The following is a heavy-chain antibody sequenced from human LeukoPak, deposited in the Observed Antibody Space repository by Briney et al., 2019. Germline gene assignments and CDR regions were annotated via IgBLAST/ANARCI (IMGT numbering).Heavy chain of an antibody. J-gene: IGHJ4*02. Sequence: GGSLRLSCAASGFTFSSYSMNWVRQAPGKGLEWVSYISTGGSATFYAHSVKGRFTISRDNARNSLYLQMNSLTAEDTAVYYCARDLSALLWFGGHGYWGQGVLVTVSS. CDR1: GFTFSSYS. CDR2: ISTGGSAT. D-gene: IGHD3-10*01. CDR3: ARDLSALLWFGGHGY. V-gene: IGHV3-48*04.